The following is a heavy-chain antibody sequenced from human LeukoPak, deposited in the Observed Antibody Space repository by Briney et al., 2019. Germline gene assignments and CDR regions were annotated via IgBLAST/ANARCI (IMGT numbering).Heavy chain of an antibody. D-gene: IGHD6-19*01. CDR1: GFTFSSYA. Sequence: RSLRLSCAASGFTFSSYAMHWVRQAPGKGLEWVAVISYDGSNKYYADSVKGRFTISRDNSKNTLYLQMNSLRAEDTAVYYCAREDYSGGGSDGGPFDYGGQETLVTVSS. J-gene: IGHJ4*02. V-gene: IGHV3-30-3*01. CDR3: AREDYSGGGSDGGPFDY. CDR2: ISYDGSNK.